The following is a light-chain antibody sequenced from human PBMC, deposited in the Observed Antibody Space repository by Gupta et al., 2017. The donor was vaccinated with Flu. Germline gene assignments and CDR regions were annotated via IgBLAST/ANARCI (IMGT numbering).Light chain of an antibody. J-gene: IGKJ2*01. CDR3: QQYDSSSYT. V-gene: IGKV3-20*01. Sequence: GTLSVSPGERATLSCRASQIVYSNYLGWYQQKPGQAPRLLIYGASYRATGIPDRFSGSGSGTDFTLTISRLEPEDFAVYYCQQYDSSSYTFGQGTKLEIK. CDR2: GAS. CDR1: QIVYSNY.